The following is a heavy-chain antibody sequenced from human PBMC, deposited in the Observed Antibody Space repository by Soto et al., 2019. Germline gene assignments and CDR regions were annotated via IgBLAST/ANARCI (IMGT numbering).Heavy chain of an antibody. CDR2: ISGSGGST. D-gene: IGHD2-15*01. V-gene: IGHV3-23*01. Sequence: GGSLRLSCAASGFTFSSYAMSWVRQAPGKGLEWVSAISGSGGSTYYADSVKGRFTISRDNSKNTLYLQMNSLRAEDTAVYYCAKDQDRDYYYYYGMDVWGQGTTVTVSS. CDR1: GFTFSSYA. CDR3: AKDQDRDYYYYYGMDV. J-gene: IGHJ6*02.